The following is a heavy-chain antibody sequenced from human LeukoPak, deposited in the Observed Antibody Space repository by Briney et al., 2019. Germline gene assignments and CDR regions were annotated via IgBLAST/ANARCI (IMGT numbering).Heavy chain of an antibody. CDR2: IYRGDST. Sequence: GGSLRLSCAASGFTVTSNYMSWVRQAPGKGLEWVSVIYRGDSTYYADSVKGRFTISRDNSKNTLYLQMNSLRAEDTAVYYCARERPGRDGYNHAFDIWGQGRMVTVSS. J-gene: IGHJ3*02. CDR1: GFTVTSNY. V-gene: IGHV3-66*01. D-gene: IGHD5-24*01. CDR3: ARERPGRDGYNHAFDI.